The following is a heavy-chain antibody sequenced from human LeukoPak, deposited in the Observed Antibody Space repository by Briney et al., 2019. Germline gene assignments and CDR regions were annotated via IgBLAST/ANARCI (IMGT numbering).Heavy chain of an antibody. CDR3: ARHRGYYDSSAYNWFDP. V-gene: IGHV4-4*02. CDR1: GGSISSSNW. J-gene: IGHJ5*02. Sequence: SGTLSLTCAVSGGSISSSNWWTWVRQPPGKGLEWIGEIYHSGSTNYNPSLKSRVTISVDKSKNQFSLKLNSMTAADTAVYYCARHRGYYDSSAYNWFDPWGQGTLVTVSS. D-gene: IGHD3-22*01. CDR2: IYHSGST.